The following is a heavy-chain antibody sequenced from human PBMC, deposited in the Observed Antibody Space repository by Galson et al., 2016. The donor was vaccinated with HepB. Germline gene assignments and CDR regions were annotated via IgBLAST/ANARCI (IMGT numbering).Heavy chain of an antibody. Sequence: SLRLSCAASGFTFGSYNMNWVRQAPGKGLEWVSYISSSSSTVYYADSVKGRFTISRDNAKNSLYLQMNSLRAGDTAVYYCARGGASCSGGSCYFWFDPWGQGTPVTVSS. D-gene: IGHD2-15*01. CDR2: ISSSSSTV. V-gene: IGHV3-48*01. CDR3: ARGGASCSGGSCYFWFDP. CDR1: GFTFGSYN. J-gene: IGHJ5*02.